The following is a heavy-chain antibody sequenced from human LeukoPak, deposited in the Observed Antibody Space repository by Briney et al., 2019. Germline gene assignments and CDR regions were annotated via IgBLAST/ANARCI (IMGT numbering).Heavy chain of an antibody. J-gene: IGHJ4*02. V-gene: IGHV3-23*01. CDR1: GFTFSSYA. D-gene: IGHD3-3*01. CDR2: ISGSGGST. Sequence: GGSLRLSCAASGFTFSSYAMSWVRQAPGKGLEWVSAISGSGGSTYYADSVKGRFTISRDNSKNTLYLQMNSLRAEDTAVYYCAKYYDFWSGYHGVNYYFDHWGQGTLVTVSS. CDR3: AKYYDFWSGYHGVNYYFDH.